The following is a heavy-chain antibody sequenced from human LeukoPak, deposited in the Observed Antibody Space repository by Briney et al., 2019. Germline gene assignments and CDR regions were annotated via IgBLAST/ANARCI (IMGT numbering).Heavy chain of an antibody. J-gene: IGHJ6*02. CDR2: ISGSDGNT. V-gene: IGHV3-23*01. CDR1: GFTFSNYA. D-gene: IGHD1-14*01. Sequence: GGSLRLSCAATGFTFSNYAMSWVRQAPGKGLECVSTISGSDGNTYYADSVKGRFTISRDTSKNTLYLQMNSLRSEDTAVYYCARGGNEYYSYGMDVWGQGTTVTVSS. CDR3: ARGGNEYYSYGMDV.